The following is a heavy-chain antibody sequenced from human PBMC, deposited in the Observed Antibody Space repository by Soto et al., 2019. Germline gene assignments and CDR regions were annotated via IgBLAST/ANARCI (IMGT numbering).Heavy chain of an antibody. D-gene: IGHD6-19*01. Sequence: PSETLSLTCTVSGGSISSYYWSWIRQPAGKGLEWIGRIYTSGSTNYNPSLKSRVTMSVDTSKNQFSLKLSSVTAADTAVYYCASLPRSSGWPYYFDYWGQGTLVTVS. CDR3: ASLPRSSGWPYYFDY. CDR2: IYTSGST. J-gene: IGHJ4*02. V-gene: IGHV4-4*07. CDR1: GGSISSYY.